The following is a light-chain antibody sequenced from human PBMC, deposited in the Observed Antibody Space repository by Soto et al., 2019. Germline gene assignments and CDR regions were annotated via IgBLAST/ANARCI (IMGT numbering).Light chain of an antibody. V-gene: IGLV7-43*01. CDR2: STS. CDR3: LLYYGGAPV. J-gene: IGLJ2*01. CDR1: TGAVTSGYY. Sequence: QAVVTQEPSLTVSPGGTVTLTCASSTGAVTSGYYPNWFQQKPGQAPRALIYSTSNEHSWTPARFSGSLLGGKAALTLSGAQPEDEAEYYCLLYYGGAPVFGGGTQLTVL.